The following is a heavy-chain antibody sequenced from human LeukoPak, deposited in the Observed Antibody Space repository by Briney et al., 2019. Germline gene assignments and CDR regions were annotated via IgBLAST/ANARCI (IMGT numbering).Heavy chain of an antibody. CDR2: ISPHSTFT. D-gene: IGHD1-1*01. Sequence: GASVKVSCKSSGFTFADYYIHWVRQAPGQGLEWMGYISPHSTFTSSPQNFQGRVTMTRDPSNSTAYIELTNLTPDDTAVYYCAREGNDLVSKDFDYWGQGTLVTVSS. J-gene: IGHJ4*02. CDR3: AREGNDLVSKDFDY. V-gene: IGHV1-2*02. CDR1: GFTFADYY.